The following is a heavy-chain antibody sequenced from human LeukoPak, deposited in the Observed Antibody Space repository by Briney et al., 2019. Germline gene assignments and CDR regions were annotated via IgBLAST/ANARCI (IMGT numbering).Heavy chain of an antibody. CDR1: GLTFTSYP. CDR2: ISSSSNDI. Sequence: GGSVRLSCGVCGLTFTSYPMLGVREARGRGVEWLLYISSSSNDIYYADSVKGRFTISRDNAKNSVLLQMNSLRAEDTALYYCAIIRGRNSWGQGTLVTVSS. J-gene: IGHJ4*02. D-gene: IGHD3-10*01. CDR3: AIIRGRNS. V-gene: IGHV3-21*01.